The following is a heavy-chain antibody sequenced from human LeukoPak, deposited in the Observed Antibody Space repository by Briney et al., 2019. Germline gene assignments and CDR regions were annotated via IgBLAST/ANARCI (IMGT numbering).Heavy chain of an antibody. D-gene: IGHD2-15*01. J-gene: IGHJ3*02. Sequence: SETLSLTCTVSGGSISSYYWSWIRQPPGKGLEWIGYIYYSGSTNYNPSLKSRVTISVDTSKNQFSLKLSSVTAADTAVYYCARRIRDCSGGGCRPDAFDIWGQGTMVTVSS. CDR1: GGSISSYY. V-gene: IGHV4-59*08. CDR3: ARRIRDCSGGGCRPDAFDI. CDR2: IYYSGST.